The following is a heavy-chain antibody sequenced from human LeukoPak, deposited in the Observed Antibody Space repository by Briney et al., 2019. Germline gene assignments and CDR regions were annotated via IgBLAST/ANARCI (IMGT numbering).Heavy chain of an antibody. V-gene: IGHV3-23*01. CDR3: AKDSLVGAGTDFQH. CDR1: GFTFSSYD. D-gene: IGHD6-13*01. CDR2: ISGSGGST. Sequence: PGGSLRLSCAASGFTFSSYDMNWVRQAPGKGLEWVSDISGSGGSTYYADSVKGRFTISRDNSKSTLYLQMNSLRAEDTSIYDCAKDSLVGAGTDFQHWGQGTLVTVSS. J-gene: IGHJ1*01.